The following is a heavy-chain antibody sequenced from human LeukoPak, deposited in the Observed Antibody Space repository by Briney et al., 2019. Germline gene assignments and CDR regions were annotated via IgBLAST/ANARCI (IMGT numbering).Heavy chain of an antibody. CDR2: INPDGNKK. Sequence: GGSLRLSCAASGFTFNSYWMSWVRQAPGKGLEWVASINPDGNKKYSADSVKGRFTISRDNAENSLYLQMNSLRVEDTAFYYCARDLAYSRLDYWGPGMLVTVSS. D-gene: IGHD5-18*01. J-gene: IGHJ4*02. CDR3: ARDLAYSRLDY. CDR1: GFTFNSYW. V-gene: IGHV3-7*01.